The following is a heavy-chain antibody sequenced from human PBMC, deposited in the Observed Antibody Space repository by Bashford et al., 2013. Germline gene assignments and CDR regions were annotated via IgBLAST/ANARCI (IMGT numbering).Heavy chain of an antibody. J-gene: IGHJ4*02. CDR2: IYWDDET. V-gene: IGHV2-5*02. D-gene: IGHD5-18*01. CDR1: GFSLTTSGVG. CDR3: VHQVRGYGLLTIFDY. Sequence: SGPTLVKPTQTLTLTCTFSGFSLTTSGVGVGWIRQPSGKALEWLALIYWDDETRHSPSLKSRVTITKDSSKNEVVLTMTNMDPVDTATYYCVHQVRGYGLLTIFDYWGQGALVTVSS.